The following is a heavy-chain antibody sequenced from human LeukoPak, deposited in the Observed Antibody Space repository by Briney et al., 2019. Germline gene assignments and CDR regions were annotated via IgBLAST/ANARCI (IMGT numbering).Heavy chain of an antibody. CDR3: ARQKWEQQGRDYYFNGLDV. J-gene: IGHJ6*02. CDR2: IYLYGTT. V-gene: IGHV4-4*02. D-gene: IGHD1/OR15-1a*01. CDR1: IGSISSSKW. Sequence: SETLSLSCSVSIGSISSSKWWSWVRQSPVKGLEWIGEIYLYGTTNYNPSFTSRVTMSVDRSRNQFSLKLTSVTAADTAVYYCARQKWEQQGRDYYFNGLDVWGPGTTVIVSS.